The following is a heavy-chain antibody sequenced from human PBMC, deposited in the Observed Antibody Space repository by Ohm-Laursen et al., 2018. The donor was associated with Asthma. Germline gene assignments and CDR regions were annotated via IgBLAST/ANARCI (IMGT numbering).Heavy chain of an antibody. V-gene: IGHV3-21*01. CDR1: GYTFSRYS. D-gene: IGHD2-15*01. Sequence: SLRLSCSASGYTFSRYSIHWVRQVPGKGLEWVASISTASTFIYYADSVRGRFTTSRDNAKNSVYLQMNSLRAEDTAVYYCARESRRSYCSGGSCYPADWFDPWGQGTLVTVSS. J-gene: IGHJ5*02. CDR2: ISTASTFI. CDR3: ARESRRSYCSGGSCYPADWFDP.